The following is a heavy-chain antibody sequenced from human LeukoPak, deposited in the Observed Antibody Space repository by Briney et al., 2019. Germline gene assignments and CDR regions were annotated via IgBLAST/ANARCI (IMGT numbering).Heavy chain of an antibody. V-gene: IGHV3-23*01. CDR1: GFTFSSNA. J-gene: IGHJ4*02. Sequence: GGSLRLSCAASGFTFSSNAMSWVRQAPGRGLEWVSAISGSSSSGRTFYADSVKGRFTISRDNSKNTLYLQMNSLRAEDTAIYYCAKMRWELNYFDYWGQGTLVTVSS. CDR3: AKMRWELNYFDY. CDR2: ISGSSSSGRT. D-gene: IGHD4-23*01.